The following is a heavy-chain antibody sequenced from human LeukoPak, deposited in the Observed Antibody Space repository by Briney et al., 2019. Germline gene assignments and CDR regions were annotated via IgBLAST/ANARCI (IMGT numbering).Heavy chain of an antibody. D-gene: IGHD4-17*01. Sequence: GGSLRLSCAASGFSFSSYAMSWVRQAPGKGLEWVSAIGESGGNTYYADSVKGRFTISRDNSKNTLDLQMNSLRAEDTAVYYCAKEIYGDSTGGRFHHWGQGTLVTVSS. J-gene: IGHJ1*01. CDR1: GFSFSSYA. V-gene: IGHV3-23*01. CDR2: IGESGGNT. CDR3: AKEIYGDSTGGRFHH.